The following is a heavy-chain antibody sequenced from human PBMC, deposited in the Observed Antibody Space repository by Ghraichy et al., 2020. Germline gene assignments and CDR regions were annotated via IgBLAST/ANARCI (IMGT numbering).Heavy chain of an antibody. D-gene: IGHD5-12*01. Sequence: GESLNISCAASGFTFSSYWMNWVRQAPGKGLEWVANIKQDGSDKYYVDSVKGRFTISRDNAKNSLYLQINSLRAEDTAVYYCARDGIPNPRGGYYDTFDIWGQGTMVTVSS. V-gene: IGHV3-7*03. J-gene: IGHJ3*02. CDR1: GFTFSSYW. CDR3: ARDGIPNPRGGYYDTFDI. CDR2: IKQDGSDK.